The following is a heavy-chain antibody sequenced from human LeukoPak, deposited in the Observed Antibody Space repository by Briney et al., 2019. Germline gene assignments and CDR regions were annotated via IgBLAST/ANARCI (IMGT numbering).Heavy chain of an antibody. Sequence: PGGSLRLSCAASGFTFSGYIMNWVRQAPGKGLEWVSFIGTSGNTIYYADSVKGRFTVSRDNAKNSLYLQMNSLRAEDTAVYYCARDQWLDYWGQGTLVTVYS. V-gene: IGHV3-48*04. J-gene: IGHJ4*02. CDR1: GFTFSGYI. CDR3: ARDQWLDY. CDR2: IGTSGNTI. D-gene: IGHD6-19*01.